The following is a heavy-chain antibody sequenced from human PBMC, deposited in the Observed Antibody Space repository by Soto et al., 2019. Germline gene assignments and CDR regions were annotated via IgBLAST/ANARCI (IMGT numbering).Heavy chain of an antibody. D-gene: IGHD2-2*01. V-gene: IGHV3-33*01. J-gene: IGHJ4*02. CDR1: GFTFSSYG. CDR3: ARGEGYCSSTSCYDYFDY. CDR2: IWYDGSNK. Sequence: GGSLRLSCAASGFTFSSYGMHWVRQAPGKGLEWVAVIWYDGSNKYYADSVKGRFTISRDNSKNTLYLQMNSLRAEDTAVYYCARGEGYCSSTSCYDYFDYWGQGTLVTVSS.